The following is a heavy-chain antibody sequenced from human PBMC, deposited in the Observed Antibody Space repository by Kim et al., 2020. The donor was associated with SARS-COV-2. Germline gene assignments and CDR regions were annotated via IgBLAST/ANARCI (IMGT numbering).Heavy chain of an antibody. Sequence: GGSLRLSCAASGFTFSSCAIHWVRQAPGKGLEWVAFISYDGSNKNYADSVKGRFTISRDNSKNTLYLQMNSLRAEDTALYYCARGPWSRLRGVTYSYYGMDVWGQGTTVTVSS. CDR1: GFTFSSCA. J-gene: IGHJ6*02. D-gene: IGHD3-10*01. CDR2: ISYDGSNK. CDR3: ARGPWSRLRGVTYSYYGMDV. V-gene: IGHV3-30-3*01.